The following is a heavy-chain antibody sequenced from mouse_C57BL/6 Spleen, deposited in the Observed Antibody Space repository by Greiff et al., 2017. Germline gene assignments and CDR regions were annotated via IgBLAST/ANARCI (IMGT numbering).Heavy chain of an antibody. Sequence: VKLQESGPELVKPGASVKISCKASGYAFSSSWMNWVKQRPGKGLEWIGRIYPGDGDTNYNGKFKGKATLTADKSSSTAYMQLSSLTSEDSAVYFCANGRFAYWGQGTLVTVSA. CDR3: ANGRFAY. CDR2: IYPGDGDT. J-gene: IGHJ3*01. CDR1: GYAFSSSW. V-gene: IGHV1-82*01.